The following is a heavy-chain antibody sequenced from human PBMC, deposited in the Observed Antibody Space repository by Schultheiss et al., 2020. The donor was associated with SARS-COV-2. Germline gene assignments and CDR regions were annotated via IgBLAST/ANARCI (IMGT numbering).Heavy chain of an antibody. V-gene: IGHV3-48*01. CDR1: GFTLSSYD. Sequence: GGSLRLSCAASGFTLSSYDVNWVRQAPGKGLEWVSYISASGGKIYYADSVKGRFTISRDNVRNSVYLQMNSLRAEDTAVYYCARDRSPAAPTEHDYWGQGTLVTVSS. CDR3: ARDRSPAAPTEHDY. J-gene: IGHJ4*02. D-gene: IGHD6-13*01. CDR2: ISASGGKI.